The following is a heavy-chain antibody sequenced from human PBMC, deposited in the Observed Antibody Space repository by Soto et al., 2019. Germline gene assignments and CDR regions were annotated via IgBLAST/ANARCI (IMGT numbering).Heavy chain of an antibody. CDR2: INHSGST. CDR3: ARVPLFGYSGSDY. V-gene: IGHV4-34*01. CDR1: GGSFSGYY. Sequence: SETLSLTCAVYGGSFSGYYWSWIRQPPGKGLEWIGEINHSGSTNYNPSLKSRVTISVDTSKNQFSLELSSVTAADTAVYYCARVPLFGYSGSDYWGQGTLVTVSS. D-gene: IGHD5-12*01. J-gene: IGHJ4*02.